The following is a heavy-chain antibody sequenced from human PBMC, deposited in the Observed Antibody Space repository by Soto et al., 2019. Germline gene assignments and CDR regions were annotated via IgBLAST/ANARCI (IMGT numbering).Heavy chain of an antibody. Sequence: GSSVKVSCKASGGTFGNYIISWVRQAPGQGLEWMGGIMPIFGTTYYVQKFQGRVTIYADESTTTVYMELNSLRSDDTAVYFCEEVVGFADFPVVWCQGTTVTVSS. D-gene: IGHD2-21*01. V-gene: IGHV1-69*13. CDR2: IMPIFGTT. J-gene: IGHJ6*02. CDR1: GGTFGNYI. CDR3: EEVVGFADFPVV.